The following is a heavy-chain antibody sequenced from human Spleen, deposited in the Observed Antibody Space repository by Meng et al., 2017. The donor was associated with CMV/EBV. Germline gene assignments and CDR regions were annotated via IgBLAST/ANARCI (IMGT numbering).Heavy chain of an antibody. V-gene: IGHV3-53*01. D-gene: IGHD3-3*01. J-gene: IGHJ3*02. CDR2: IYSGGST. CDR1: GFTVSRNY. Sequence: VQLVGLGGGLIQPGGSLGLSCAASGFTVSRNYMSWVRQAPGKGLEWVSVIYSGGSTYYADSVKGRFTISRDNSKNTLYLQMNSLRAEDTAVYYCARDTYDFAFDIWGQGTMVTVSS. CDR3: ARDTYDFAFDI.